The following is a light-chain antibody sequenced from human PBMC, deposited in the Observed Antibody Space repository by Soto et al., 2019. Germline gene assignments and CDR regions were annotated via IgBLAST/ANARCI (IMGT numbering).Light chain of an antibody. J-gene: IGKJ1*01. Sequence: DNVMTQSPYSLAVSLGERATINCKSMHTLLDSSNNKASLSWYQQKPGHPPKLXXYWTSTREFGVPDRFSGSGSGTDVTLTISSLKDEDVAVYYCQQYFNSTRTFGHGTKVDIK. CDR3: QQYFNSTRT. V-gene: IGKV4-1*01. CDR2: WTS. CDR1: HTLLDSSNNKAS.